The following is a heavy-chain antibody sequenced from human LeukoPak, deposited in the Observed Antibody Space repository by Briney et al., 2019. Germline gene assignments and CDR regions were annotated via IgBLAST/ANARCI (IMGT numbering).Heavy chain of an antibody. CDR3: ATLAVNGALQADGMDA. CDR1: GFTFSSYW. Sequence: GGSLRLSCAASGFTFSSYWMSWVRQAPGKGLEWVAVISDDGNNEYYAHSVKGRFTISRDNSKNSLYLQMNRLRPDDTAVYYCATLAVNGALQADGMDAWGQGTTVTVSS. V-gene: IGHV3-30-3*01. D-gene: IGHD6-19*01. CDR2: ISDDGNNE. J-gene: IGHJ6*02.